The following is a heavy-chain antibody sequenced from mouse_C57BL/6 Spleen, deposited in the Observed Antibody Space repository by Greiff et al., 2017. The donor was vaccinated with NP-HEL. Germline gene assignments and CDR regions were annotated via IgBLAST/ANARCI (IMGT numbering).Heavy chain of an antibody. D-gene: IGHD2-4*01. CDR2: INPSSGYT. J-gene: IGHJ2*01. Sequence: VQLVESGAELARPGASVKMSCKASGYTFTSYTMHWVKQRPGQGLEWIGYINPSSGYTKYNQKFKDKATLTADKSSSTAYMQLSSLTSEDSAVYYCATYDYDGFDYWGQGTTLTVSS. V-gene: IGHV1-4*01. CDR1: GYTFTSYT. CDR3: ATYDYDGFDY.